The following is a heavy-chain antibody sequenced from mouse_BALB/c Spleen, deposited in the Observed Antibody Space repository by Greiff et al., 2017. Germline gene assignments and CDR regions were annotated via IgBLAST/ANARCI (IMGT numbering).Heavy chain of an antibody. CDR2: IWAGGST. CDR3: ASYRYEAWFAY. D-gene: IGHD2-14*01. J-gene: IGHJ3*01. CDR1: GFSLTSYG. Sequence: VQLQQSGPGLVAPSQSLSITCTVSGFSLTSYGVHWVRQPPGKGLEWLGVIWAGGSTNYNSALMSRLSISKDNSKSQVFLKMNSLQTDDTAMYYCASYRYEAWFAYWSQGTLVTVSA. V-gene: IGHV2-9*02.